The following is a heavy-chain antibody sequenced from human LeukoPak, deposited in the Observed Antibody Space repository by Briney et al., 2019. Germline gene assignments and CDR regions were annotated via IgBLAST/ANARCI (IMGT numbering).Heavy chain of an antibody. CDR2: IYYSGRT. CDR3: ARGPSDIVVVPAAIPFDP. D-gene: IGHD2-2*01. Sequence: PSETLSLTCTVSGGSISSGDYYWSWIRQPPGKGLEWIGYIYYSGRTYYNPSLKSRVTISVDTSKNQFSLKLSSVTAADTAVYYCARGPSDIVVVPAAIPFDPWGQGTLVTVSS. CDR1: GGSISSGDYY. V-gene: IGHV4-30-4*08. J-gene: IGHJ5*02.